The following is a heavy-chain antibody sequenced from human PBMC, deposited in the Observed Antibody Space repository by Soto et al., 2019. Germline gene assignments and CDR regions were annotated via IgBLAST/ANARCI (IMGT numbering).Heavy chain of an antibody. D-gene: IGHD4-17*01. CDR3: AKTTVIVGYYYGLDV. J-gene: IGHJ6*02. V-gene: IGHV3-23*01. Sequence: EVQLLESGGGWVQPGGFLRLSCAASGFTFRNWAMTWVRQAPGKGLEWVSTISGSGGVTYYADSVKGRLTISRDNPQNTLNLQMNSLRAEDSAVYYCAKTTVIVGYYYGLDVWGQGTMVTVSS. CDR2: ISGSGGVT. CDR1: GFTFRNWA.